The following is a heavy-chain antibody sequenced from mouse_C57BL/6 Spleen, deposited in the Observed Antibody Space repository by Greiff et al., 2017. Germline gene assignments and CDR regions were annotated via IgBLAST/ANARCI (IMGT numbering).Heavy chain of an antibody. CDR2: IDPADSNT. CDR1: GYTFTSYW. J-gene: IGHJ4*01. Sequence: QVQLKQPGAELVKPGASVKLSCKASGYTFTSYWMQWVKQRPGQGLEWIGEIDPADSNTNYNQKFKGKATLTVDTSSSTAYMQLSSLTSEDSAVYYCARGGLRSYAMGDRGQRASVTVSS. V-gene: IGHV1-50*01. CDR3: ARGGLRSYAMGD.